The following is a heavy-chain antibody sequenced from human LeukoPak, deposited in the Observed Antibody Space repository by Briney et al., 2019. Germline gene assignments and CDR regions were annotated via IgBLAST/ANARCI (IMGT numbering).Heavy chain of an antibody. V-gene: IGHV4-31*03. D-gene: IGHD3-10*01. CDR3: ARDYYGSGTGYPNNWFDP. J-gene: IGHJ5*02. CDR1: GVSISSGGYY. CDR2: IYYSGST. Sequence: MSSETLPLTCTVSGVSISSGGYYWRWIRQHPGKGLEWIGYIYYSGSTYYNPSLKSRVTISVDTSKNQFSLKLSSVTAADTAVYYCARDYYGSGTGYPNNWFDPWGQGTLVTVSS.